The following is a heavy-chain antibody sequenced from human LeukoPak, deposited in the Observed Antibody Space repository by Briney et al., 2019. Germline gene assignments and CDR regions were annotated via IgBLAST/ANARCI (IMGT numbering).Heavy chain of an antibody. Sequence: ASVKVSCKASGYTFTGYYMHWVRQAPGQGLEWMGRINPNSGGTNYAQKFQGRVTMTRDTSISTAYMELSNLSSDDTAVYYCARDPYVSGSYGWLDPWGQGTLVTVSS. CDR3: ARDPYVSGSYGWLDP. J-gene: IGHJ5*02. D-gene: IGHD3-10*01. CDR1: GYTFTGYY. CDR2: INPNSGGT. V-gene: IGHV1-2*06.